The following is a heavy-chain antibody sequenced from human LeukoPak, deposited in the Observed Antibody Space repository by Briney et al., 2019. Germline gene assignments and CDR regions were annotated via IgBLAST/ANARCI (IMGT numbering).Heavy chain of an antibody. V-gene: IGHV3-30-3*01. CDR1: GFTFSSYA. J-gene: IGHJ4*02. CDR2: ISYDGSNK. CDR3: ARVGYYDSSGSYYFDY. Sequence: GRSLRLSCAASGFTFSSYAMHWVRQAPGKGLEWVAVISYDGSNKYYADSVKGRFTISRDNSKNTLYLQMNSLRAEDTAVYYYARVGYYDSSGSYYFDYWGQGTLVTVSS. D-gene: IGHD3-22*01.